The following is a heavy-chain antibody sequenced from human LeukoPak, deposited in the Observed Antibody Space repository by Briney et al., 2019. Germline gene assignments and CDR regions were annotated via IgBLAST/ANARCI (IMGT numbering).Heavy chain of an antibody. CDR1: GGSFSEYH. D-gene: IGHD3-22*01. CDR2: IDHSGST. CDR3: ARGRNYYDSSGYSRLGYYYMDV. Sequence: SETLSLTCAVYGGSFSEYHWTWIRQPPGMGLEWIGEIDHSGSTDYNPSLKSRVTISVDMSQKQFSLKLSSVTAADAAVYYCARGRNYYDSSGYSRLGYYYMDVWGTGTTVTVSS. J-gene: IGHJ6*03. V-gene: IGHV4-34*01.